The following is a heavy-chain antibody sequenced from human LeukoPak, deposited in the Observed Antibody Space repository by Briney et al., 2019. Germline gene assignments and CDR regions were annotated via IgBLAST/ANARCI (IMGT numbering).Heavy chain of an antibody. Sequence: SETLSLTCAVSGGSISSSNWWSWVRQPPGKGLEWIGEIYHGGSTNYNPSLKSRVTISVDKSKNQFSLKLSSVTAADTAVYYCARVGHNYYDSSERSAFDIWGQGTMVTVSS. CDR3: ARVGHNYYDSSERSAFDI. J-gene: IGHJ3*02. D-gene: IGHD3-22*01. CDR1: GGSISSSNW. V-gene: IGHV4-4*02. CDR2: IYHGGST.